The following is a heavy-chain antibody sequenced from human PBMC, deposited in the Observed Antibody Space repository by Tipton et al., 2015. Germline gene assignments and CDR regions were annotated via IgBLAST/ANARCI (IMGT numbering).Heavy chain of an antibody. Sequence: TLSLTCTVSGGPFSDYYWSWIRQSPGEGLEWIGYIYYSGSTNYNPSLRSRVAMSMDTSKNQFSLKLSSVIAADTAVYYCARDRDYGGNPDYWGQGTLVTVSS. CDR2: IYYSGST. D-gene: IGHD4-23*01. J-gene: IGHJ4*02. CDR1: GGPFSDYY. V-gene: IGHV4-59*01. CDR3: ARDRDYGGNPDY.